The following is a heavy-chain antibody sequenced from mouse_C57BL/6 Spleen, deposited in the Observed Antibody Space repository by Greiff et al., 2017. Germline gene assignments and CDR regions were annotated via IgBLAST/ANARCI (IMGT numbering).Heavy chain of an antibody. J-gene: IGHJ1*03. CDR3: ARHYGSPWYFDV. Sequence: QVQLQQPGTELVKPGASVKLSCKASGYTFTSSWMHWVKQRPGKGLEWIGNINPSNGGTNYNEKFKSKATLTVDKSSSTAYMQLSSLTSEGSAVXYCARHYGSPWYFDVWGTGSTDTVCS. V-gene: IGHV1-53*01. CDR2: INPSNGGT. D-gene: IGHD1-1*01. CDR1: GYTFTSSW.